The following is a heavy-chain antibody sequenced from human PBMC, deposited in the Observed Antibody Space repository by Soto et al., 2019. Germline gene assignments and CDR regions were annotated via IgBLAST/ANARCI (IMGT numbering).Heavy chain of an antibody. CDR1: GFTFSSYS. CDR2: ISSSSSYI. CDR3: ASLSSSSWYYYGMDA. V-gene: IGHV3-21*01. D-gene: IGHD6-6*01. J-gene: IGHJ6*02. Sequence: GGSLRLSCAASGFTFSSYSMNWVRQAPGKGLEWVSSISSSSSYIYYADSVKGRFTISRDNAKNSLYLQMNSLRAEDTAVYYCASLSSSSWYYYGMDAWGQGTTVTVSS.